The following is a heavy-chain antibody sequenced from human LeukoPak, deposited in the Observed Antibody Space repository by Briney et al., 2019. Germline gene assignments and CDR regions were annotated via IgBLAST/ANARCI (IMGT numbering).Heavy chain of an antibody. V-gene: IGHV5-51*01. J-gene: IGHJ4*02. CDR2: IYPGDSDT. CDR1: GYSFTSYW. Sequence: ESLKISRKGSGYSFTSYWIGWVRQMPGKGLEWVGIIYPGDSDTRYSPSFQGQVTISADKSISTAYLQWSSLKASDTAMYYCASMIVKDHPPYFDYWGQGTLVTVSS. D-gene: IGHD3-22*01. CDR3: ASMIVKDHPPYFDY.